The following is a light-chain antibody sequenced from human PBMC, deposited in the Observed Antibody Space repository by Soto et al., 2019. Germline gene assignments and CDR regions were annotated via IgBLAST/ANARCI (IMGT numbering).Light chain of an antibody. CDR2: RGS. CDR3: QDYGTSAPWT. Sequence: EVVLTQSPGTLSLSPGERATLSCRASPSVSSRYLTWYQQKPGQAPRLLIYRGSSRAPGIPDRFSGRGSGTEFTLTISRLEPEDFAVYYCQDYGTSAPWTFGQGTKVEIK. V-gene: IGKV3-20*01. J-gene: IGKJ1*01. CDR1: PSVSSRY.